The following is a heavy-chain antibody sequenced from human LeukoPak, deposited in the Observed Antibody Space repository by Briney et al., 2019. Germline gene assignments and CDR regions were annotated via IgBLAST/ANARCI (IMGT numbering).Heavy chain of an antibody. J-gene: IGHJ4*02. Sequence: GGSLRLSCAASGFTFSSYGMHWARQAPGKGLEWVAVIWYDGSNKYYADSVKGRFTISRDKSKNTLYLQMNSLRAEDTAVYYCARESSGSFDYWVQGTLVAVSS. CDR3: ARESSGSFDY. V-gene: IGHV3-33*01. CDR1: GFTFSSYG. D-gene: IGHD1-26*01. CDR2: IWYDGSNK.